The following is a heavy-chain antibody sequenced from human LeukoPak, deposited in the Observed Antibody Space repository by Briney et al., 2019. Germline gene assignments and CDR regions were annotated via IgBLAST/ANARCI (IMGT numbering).Heavy chain of an antibody. CDR1: GYTFTGYY. J-gene: IGHJ3*02. D-gene: IGHD6-13*01. CDR3: ASASSSWYGGDAFDI. V-gene: IGHV1-2*02. CDR2: INPNSGGA. Sequence: ASVKVSCKASGYTFTGYYMHWVRQAPGQGLEWMGWINPNSGGANYAQKFQGRVTMTRDTSISTAYMELSRLRSDDTAVYYCASASSSWYGGDAFDIWGQGTMVTVSS.